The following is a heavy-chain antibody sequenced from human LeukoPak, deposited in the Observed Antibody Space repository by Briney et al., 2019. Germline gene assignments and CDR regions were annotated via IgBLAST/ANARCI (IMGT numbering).Heavy chain of an antibody. CDR3: ARGAVAGTEAFDC. V-gene: IGHV4-34*01. J-gene: IGHJ4*02. D-gene: IGHD6-19*01. CDR1: GGSFSGYY. CDR2: INHSGST. Sequence: SETLSLTCAVYGGSFSGYYWSWIRQPPGKGLEWIGEINHSGSTNYNPSLKSRVTISVDTSKNQFSLKLSSVTGADTAVYYCARGAVAGTEAFDCWGQGTLVTVSS.